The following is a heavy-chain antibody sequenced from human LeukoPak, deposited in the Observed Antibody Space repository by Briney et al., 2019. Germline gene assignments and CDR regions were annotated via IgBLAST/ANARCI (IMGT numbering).Heavy chain of an antibody. CDR1: GFFFSDYY. D-gene: IGHD2-2*01. Sequence: SGGSLRLSCVASGFFFSDYYMSWIRQAPGKGLEWVSYISSSDTTIYYADSVKGRFTISRDNAKNSLYLQMNSLRVEDTAVYYCARGLPATLLDYWGQGTLVTVSS. CDR2: ISSSDTTI. V-gene: IGHV3-11*01. CDR3: ARGLPATLLDY. J-gene: IGHJ4*02.